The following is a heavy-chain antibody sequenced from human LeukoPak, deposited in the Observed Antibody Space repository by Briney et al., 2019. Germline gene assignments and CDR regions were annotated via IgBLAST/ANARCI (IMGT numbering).Heavy chain of an antibody. Sequence: GRSLRLSCAASGFTFSSYGMPWVRQAPGKGLEWVAVIWYDGSNKYYAGSVKGRFTISRDNSKNTLYLQMNSLRAEDTAVYYCARDHLRYFDLSLGPAGFDPWGQGTLVTVSS. CDR2: IWYDGSNK. V-gene: IGHV3-33*01. D-gene: IGHD3-9*01. J-gene: IGHJ5*02. CDR1: GFTFSSYG. CDR3: ARDHLRYFDLSLGPAGFDP.